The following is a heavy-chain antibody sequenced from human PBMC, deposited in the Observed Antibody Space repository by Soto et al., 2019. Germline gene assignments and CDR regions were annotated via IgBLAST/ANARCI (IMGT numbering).Heavy chain of an antibody. CDR2: IWYDGSNK. CDR1: GFTFSSYG. CDR3: ARDANDFWSGYPSYYFDY. Sequence: SLRLSCAASGFTFSSYGMHWVRQAPGKGLEWVAVIWYDGSNKYYADSVKGRFTISRDNSKNTLYLQMNSLRAEDTAVYYCARDANDFWSGYPSYYFDYWGQGTLVTVSS. J-gene: IGHJ4*02. D-gene: IGHD3-3*01. V-gene: IGHV3-33*01.